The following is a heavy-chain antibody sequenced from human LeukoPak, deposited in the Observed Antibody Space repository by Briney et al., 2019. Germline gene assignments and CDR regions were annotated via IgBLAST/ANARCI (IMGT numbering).Heavy chain of an antibody. CDR1: GGTFSSYA. D-gene: IGHD6-19*01. CDR3: ASSLGNEGAAG. V-gene: IGHV1-18*01. CDR2: ISAYNGNT. Sequence: GASVKVSCKASGGTFSSYAISWVRQAPGQGLEWMGWISAYNGNTNYAQKLQGRVTMTTDTSTSTAYMELRSLRSDDTAVYYCASSLGNEGAAGWGQGTLVTVSS. J-gene: IGHJ4*02.